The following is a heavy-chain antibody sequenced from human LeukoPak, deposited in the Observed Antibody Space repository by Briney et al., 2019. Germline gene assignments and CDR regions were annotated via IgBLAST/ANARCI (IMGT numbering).Heavy chain of an antibody. CDR1: GYTFTGYY. D-gene: IGHD6-19*01. CDR3: ARVLSSGWFLDP. CDR2: INPNSGGT. J-gene: IGHJ5*02. V-gene: IGHV1-2*02. Sequence: ASVKVSCKAFGYTFTGYYMHWVRQAPGQGLEWMGWINPNSGGTNYAQKFQGRVTMTRDTSIGTAYMELSRLRSDDTAVYYCARVLSSGWFLDPWGQGTLVTVSS.